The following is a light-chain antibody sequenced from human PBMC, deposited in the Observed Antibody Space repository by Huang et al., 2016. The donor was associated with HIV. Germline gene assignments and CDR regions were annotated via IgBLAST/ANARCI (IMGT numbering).Light chain of an antibody. J-gene: IGKJ2*01. CDR1: QSVRIY. Sequence: DIQMTQSPSSLSSSVGDRVTLTCRASQSVRIYLNWYQQKPGQAPKLLIYAASSLQSGVPSRISGSGSGTDFTLTISSLQPEDFATYYCQQSYSTPTFGQGTKLELK. V-gene: IGKV1-39*01. CDR2: AAS. CDR3: QQSYSTPT.